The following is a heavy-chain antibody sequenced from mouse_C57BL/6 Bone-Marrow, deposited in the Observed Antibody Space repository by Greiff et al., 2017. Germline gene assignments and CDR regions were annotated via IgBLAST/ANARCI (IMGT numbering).Heavy chain of an antibody. CDR2: SRNKANDYTT. V-gene: IGHV7-1*01. CDR1: GFTFSDFY. D-gene: IGHD1-1*01. CDR3: ARDGPTVVALDY. J-gene: IGHJ4*01. Sequence: EVKLVESGGGLVQSGRSLRLSCATSGFTFSDFYMEWVRQAPGQGLEWIAASRNKANDYTTEYSASVKGRFIVSRDTSQTILYLQMNALRAEDTAIYYCARDGPTVVALDYWGQGTSVTVSS.